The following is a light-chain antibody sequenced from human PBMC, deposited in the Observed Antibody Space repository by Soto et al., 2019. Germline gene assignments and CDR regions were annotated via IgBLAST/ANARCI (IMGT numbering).Light chain of an antibody. CDR1: QSVSSSY. CDR2: GAS. J-gene: IGKJ3*01. V-gene: IGKV3-20*01. Sequence: VLTQSPGTLSLSPGERATLSCRAIQSVSSSYLAWYQQKPGQAPRLLIYGASSRATGIPDRFSGSGSGTDFTLTINRLEPEDFAVYYCQQYGSSPGFTFGPGTKVDI. CDR3: QQYGSSPGFT.